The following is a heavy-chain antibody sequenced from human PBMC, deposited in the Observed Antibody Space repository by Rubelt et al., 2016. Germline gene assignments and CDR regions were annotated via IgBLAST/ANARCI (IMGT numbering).Heavy chain of an antibody. V-gene: IGHV2-26*01. CDR1: GFSLSNARMG. CDR3: ARAVPYSSGWFGAYFDY. Sequence: QVTLKESGPVLVKPTETLTLTCTVSGFSLSNARMGVSWIRQPPGKALEWLAHIFSNDEKSYSTSLKSRLTIAKETSKSQVVLTMTNMDHVDTATYYCARAVPYSSGWFGAYFDYWGQGTLVTVSS. CDR2: IFSNDEK. D-gene: IGHD6-19*01. J-gene: IGHJ4*02.